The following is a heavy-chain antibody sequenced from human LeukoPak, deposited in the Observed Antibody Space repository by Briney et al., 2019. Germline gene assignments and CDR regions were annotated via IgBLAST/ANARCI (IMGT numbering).Heavy chain of an antibody. V-gene: IGHV3-21*04. D-gene: IGHD1-26*01. CDR1: AFSLNAYN. J-gene: IGHJ4*02. Sequence: PGGSLRLSCAAAAFSLNAYNMNWVRQAPGKGLEWVSSISYTGTYIYYADSVKGRFTISRDNAQNSLYLQMNSLRAEDTAIYYCVRDRGTYRPIDYWGQGTLVTVSS. CDR3: VRDRGTYRPIDY. CDR2: ISYTGTYI.